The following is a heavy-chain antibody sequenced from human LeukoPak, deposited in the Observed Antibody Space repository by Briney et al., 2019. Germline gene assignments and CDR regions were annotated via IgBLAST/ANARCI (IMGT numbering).Heavy chain of an antibody. CDR1: GGSVSSDSSY. CDR2: IYADGSS. V-gene: IGHV4-61*02. J-gene: IGHJ4*02. CDR3: ARGYYYRV. Sequence: SQTLSLTCTVSGGSVSSDSSYWNWIRQPAGKGLEWIGRIYADGSSTYNPSLRSRVTISVGSSKNQFSLRLTSMTAADTAVYYCARGYYYRVWGQGTLVTVSS. D-gene: IGHD3-10*01.